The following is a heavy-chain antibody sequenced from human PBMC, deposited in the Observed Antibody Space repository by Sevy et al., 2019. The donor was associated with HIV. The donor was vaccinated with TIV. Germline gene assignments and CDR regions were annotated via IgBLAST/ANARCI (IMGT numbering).Heavy chain of an antibody. CDR3: SSFGRLIIINDDTFEI. V-gene: IGHV4-38-2*02. CDR1: GYSISSAYS. Sequence: SQTLSLTCTVSGYSISSAYSWGWIRQPPGKGLEWIANIYHDGSTYYNPSLNSRVTISIDTSKNQFSLKLSSVTAADTAVYYCSSFGRLIIINDDTFEIWGQGTMVTVSS. J-gene: IGHJ3*02. D-gene: IGHD3-9*01. CDR2: IYHDGST.